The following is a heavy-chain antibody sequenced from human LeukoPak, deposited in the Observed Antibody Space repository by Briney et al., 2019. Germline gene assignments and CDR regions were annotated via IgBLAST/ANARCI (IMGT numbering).Heavy chain of an antibody. D-gene: IGHD4-11*01. CDR1: GISFWRHA. J-gene: IGHJ3*02. CDR3: AKSLHDSSTYWSEFRGFDI. CDR2: IYGAATAT. Sequence: GGSLRLSCAASGISFWRHAMNWVRQAPGKGLEWVSGIYGAATATYYADSVKGRFTISRDNSKNTVWLQMNGLRAEDTAVYYCAKSLHDSSTYWSEFRGFDIWGQGTMVAVSS. V-gene: IGHV3-23*01.